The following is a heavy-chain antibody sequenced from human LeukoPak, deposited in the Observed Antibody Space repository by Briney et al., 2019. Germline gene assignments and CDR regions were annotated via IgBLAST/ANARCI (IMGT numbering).Heavy chain of an antibody. D-gene: IGHD5/OR15-5a*01. Sequence: GGSLRLSCAASGFTFSDYSMSWVRQAPGKGLEWVAAVGHNAAGTYYADSVKGRFTISRDNSRNTMYLQMNSLTAEDTAVYYCAKACLVSTTPGRGMDVWGQGTTVAVSS. V-gene: IGHV3-23*01. CDR3: AKACLVSTTPGRGMDV. CDR2: VGHNAAGT. J-gene: IGHJ6*02. CDR1: GFTFSDYS.